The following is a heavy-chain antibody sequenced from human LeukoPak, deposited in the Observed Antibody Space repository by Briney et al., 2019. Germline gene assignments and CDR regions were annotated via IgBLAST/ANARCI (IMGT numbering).Heavy chain of an antibody. CDR3: ARVGQKRSYYYFDY. CDR2: IYTSGST. Sequence: SETLSLTCTVSGGSISSGNYYWSWIRQPAGKGLEWIGRIYTSGSTNYNSSLKSRVTMSVDTSRNQFSLKLSSVTAADTAVYYCARVGQKRSYYYFDYWGQGTLVTVSS. CDR1: GGSISSGNYY. J-gene: IGHJ4*02. D-gene: IGHD1-26*01. V-gene: IGHV4-61*02.